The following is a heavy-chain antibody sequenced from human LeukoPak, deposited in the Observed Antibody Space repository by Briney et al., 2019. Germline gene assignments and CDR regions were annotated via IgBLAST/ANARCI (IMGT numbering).Heavy chain of an antibody. Sequence: GGSLRLSCAASGFTVSTNYMSWVRQAPGKGLEWVSVIYSYGNTYYADSVKGRFTISRDNSKNTLYLQMNNLRSEDTAVYYCARGGWEVQGWFDPWGQGTVVTVSS. CDR2: IYSYGNT. CDR3: ARGGWEVQGWFDP. V-gene: IGHV3-66*01. J-gene: IGHJ5*02. CDR1: GFTVSTNY. D-gene: IGHD1-26*01.